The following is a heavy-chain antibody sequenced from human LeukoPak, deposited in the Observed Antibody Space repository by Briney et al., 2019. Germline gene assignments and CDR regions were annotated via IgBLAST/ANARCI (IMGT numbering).Heavy chain of an antibody. Sequence: GGSLRLSCAASGFTFDDYTMHWVRQAPGKGLEWVSLISWDGGSTYYADPVKGRFTISRDNSKNTLYLQMNSLRAEDTAVYYCAKDRTVGASYWYFDLWGRGTLVTVSS. CDR3: AKDRTVGASYWYFDL. CDR1: GFTFDDYT. CDR2: ISWDGGST. D-gene: IGHD1-26*01. J-gene: IGHJ2*01. V-gene: IGHV3-43*01.